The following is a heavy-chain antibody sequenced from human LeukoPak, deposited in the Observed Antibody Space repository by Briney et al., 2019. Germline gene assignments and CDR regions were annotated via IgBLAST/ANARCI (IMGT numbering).Heavy chain of an antibody. Sequence: SETLSLTCTVSGGSITTSSYYWGWIRQPPGKGLEWIGYFYYSGSSNYKPSLKSRVTISVDTSKNQFSLKLSSVTAADTAVYYCARSSRDLSGNWFDSWGQGTLVTVSS. V-gene: IGHV4-61*05. CDR2: FYYSGSS. J-gene: IGHJ5*01. CDR1: GGSITTSSYY. CDR3: ARSSRDLSGNWFDS. D-gene: IGHD2-2*01.